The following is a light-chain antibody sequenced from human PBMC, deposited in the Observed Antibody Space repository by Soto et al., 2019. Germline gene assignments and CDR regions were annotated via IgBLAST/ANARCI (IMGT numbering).Light chain of an antibody. CDR3: QQYHSPPLT. V-gene: IGKV3-20*01. Sequence: DIVLRQSPGTLSLSPGQRATLSCRASQNIRSNYIAWFQQKPGQPPRPLIYGAINRATGIPARFSGSGSGTEFSLTISSLEPEDFVVYYCQQYHSPPLTFGPGTKVEIK. CDR2: GAI. J-gene: IGKJ1*01. CDR1: QNIRSNY.